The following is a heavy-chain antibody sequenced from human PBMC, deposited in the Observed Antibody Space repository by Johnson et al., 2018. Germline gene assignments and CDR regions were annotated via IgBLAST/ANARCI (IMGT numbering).Heavy chain of an antibody. CDR1: GGTFSSYT. CDR3: ARVYRTSYCISTSCYGDDAFDI. J-gene: IGHJ3*02. Sequence: QVQLVESGAEVKKPGSSVKVSCKASGGTFSSYTISWVRQAPGQGLEWMGRIIPILGIANYAQKFQGRVTITADKSTSTAYMELSSLRSEAPAVYYCARVYRTSYCISTSCYGDDAFDIWGQGTMVTVSS. CDR2: IIPILGIA. D-gene: IGHD2-2*01. V-gene: IGHV1-69*09.